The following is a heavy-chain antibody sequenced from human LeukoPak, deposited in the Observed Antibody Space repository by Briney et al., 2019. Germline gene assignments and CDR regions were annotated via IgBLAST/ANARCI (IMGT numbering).Heavy chain of an antibody. Sequence: GGSLRLSCTASGFTFSDYYMSWIRQAPGKGLEWLLYISSSGSTIYYADSVKGRFTISRDNTNNSLFLQMNSLRAEDTAAYYCTKDGYGSGSYFPYALDIWGQGTLVTVSS. D-gene: IGHD3-10*01. CDR3: TKDGYGSGSYFPYALDI. CDR1: GFTFSDYY. V-gene: IGHV3-11*01. CDR2: ISSSGSTI. J-gene: IGHJ3*02.